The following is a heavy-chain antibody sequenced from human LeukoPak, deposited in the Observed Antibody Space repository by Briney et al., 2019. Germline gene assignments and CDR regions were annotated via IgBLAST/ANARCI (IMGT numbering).Heavy chain of an antibody. V-gene: IGHV4-61*02. D-gene: IGHD2-8*01. CDR2: IYTSGST. CDR1: GGSISSGSYY. Sequence: RPSQTLSLTCTVSGGSISSGSYYWSWIRQPAGKGLKWIGRIYTSGSTNYNPSLKSRVTISVDTSKNQFSLRLSSVTAADTAVYYCARDWGVGIFDHWGQGTLVTVSS. CDR3: ARDWGVGIFDH. J-gene: IGHJ4*02.